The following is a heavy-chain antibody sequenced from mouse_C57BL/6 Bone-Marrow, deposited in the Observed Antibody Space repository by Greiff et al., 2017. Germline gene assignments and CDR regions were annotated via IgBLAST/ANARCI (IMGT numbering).Heavy chain of an antibody. V-gene: IGHV1-59*01. CDR2: IDPSDSYT. CDR3: ARYSPGCAY. CDR1: GYTFTSYW. J-gene: IGHJ3*01. D-gene: IGHD2-12*01. Sequence: VQLQQPGAELVRPGTSVKLSCKASGYTFTSYWMHWVKQRPGQGLEWIGVIDPSDSYTNYNQKFKGKATLTVDTSSSTAYMQLSSLTSEDSAGYYCARYSPGCAYWGQGTLVTVSA.